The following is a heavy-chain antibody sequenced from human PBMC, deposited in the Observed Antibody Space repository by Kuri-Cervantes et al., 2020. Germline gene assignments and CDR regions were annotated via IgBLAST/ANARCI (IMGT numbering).Heavy chain of an antibody. CDR1: GYTFTTYA. J-gene: IGHJ3*02. CDR3: ARDCLLCYNAFDI. Sequence: ASVKVSCKASGYTFTTYAMHWVRQAPGQRLEWMGWINGGNGNTRHSQKFQGRVTITRDTSASTAYMELSSLRSEDTAVYYCARDCLLCYNAFDIWGQGTMVTVSS. D-gene: IGHD2-2*02. V-gene: IGHV1-3*01. CDR2: INGGNGNT.